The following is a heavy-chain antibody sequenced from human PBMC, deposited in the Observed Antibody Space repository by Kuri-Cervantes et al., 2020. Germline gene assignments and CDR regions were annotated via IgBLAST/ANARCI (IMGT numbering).Heavy chain of an antibody. D-gene: IGHD1-14*01. V-gene: IGHV3-7*01. CDR1: GFTFSSYW. CDR3: ARPGSNTPLPYMDV. J-gene: IGHJ6*03. CDR2: IREDGGVK. Sequence: GESLKISCEASGFTFSSYWMSWVRQAPGKGLQWVANIREDGGVKKYVDSVKGRFTLSRDNALNSLYLQMSSLTAEDTAVYYCARPGSNTPLPYMDVWGKGTTVTVSS.